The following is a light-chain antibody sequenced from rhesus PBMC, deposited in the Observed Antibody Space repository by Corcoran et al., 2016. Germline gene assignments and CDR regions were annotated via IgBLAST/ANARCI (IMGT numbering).Light chain of an antibody. Sequence: DIQMTQSPTSLSASVGDRVTITCRASQGLSTWLAWYQLKPGKVPKPLIYKASSWESGVPSRFRGSGSGTDFTLTVSSLQPEDIATYCCQQCNSPPWTFGQGTKVEIE. J-gene: IGKJ1*01. CDR3: QQCNSPPWT. CDR2: KAS. V-gene: IGKV1-21*01. CDR1: QGLSTW.